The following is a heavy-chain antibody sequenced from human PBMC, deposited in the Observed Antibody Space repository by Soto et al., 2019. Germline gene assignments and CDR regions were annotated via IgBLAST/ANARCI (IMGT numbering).Heavy chain of an antibody. J-gene: IGHJ4*02. CDR2: IYYSGST. CDR3: ARRYGPGFDY. CDR1: GGSISSYY. Sequence: QVQLQESGPGLVKPSETLSLTCTVSGGSISSYYWSWIRQPPGKGLEWIGYIYYSGSTNYNPSLKSRVTISVDTSKPQFPLQLSSVPAADTAVYYCARRYGPGFDYWGQGTLVTVSS. V-gene: IGHV4-59*08. D-gene: IGHD4-17*01.